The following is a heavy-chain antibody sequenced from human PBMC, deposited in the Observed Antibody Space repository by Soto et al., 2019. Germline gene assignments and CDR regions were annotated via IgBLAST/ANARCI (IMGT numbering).Heavy chain of an antibody. CDR2: INPSGGST. J-gene: IGHJ4*02. Sequence: ASVKVSCKASGYTFTSYYMHWVRQAPGQGLEWMGIINPSGGSTSYAQKFQGRVTMTRDTSTSTVYMELSSLRSEDTAVYYCARDPYSGYDLDFFDYWGQGTLVTVYS. D-gene: IGHD5-12*01. V-gene: IGHV1-46*01. CDR3: ARDPYSGYDLDFFDY. CDR1: GYTFTSYY.